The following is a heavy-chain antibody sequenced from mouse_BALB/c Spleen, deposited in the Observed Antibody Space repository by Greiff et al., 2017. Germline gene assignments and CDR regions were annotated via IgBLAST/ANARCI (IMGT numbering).Heavy chain of an antibody. CDR2: IYPGDGST. V-gene: IGHV1-53*01. J-gene: IGHJ2*01. Sequence: VQLQQPGSELVRPGASVKLSCKASGYTFTSYWMHWVKQRPGQGLEWIGWIYPGDGSTKYNEKFKGKATLTADKSSSTAYMQLSSLTSENSAVYFCARDYGLDYWGQGTTRTVSS. CDR3: ARDYGLDY. D-gene: IGHD1-1*01. CDR1: GYTFTSYW.